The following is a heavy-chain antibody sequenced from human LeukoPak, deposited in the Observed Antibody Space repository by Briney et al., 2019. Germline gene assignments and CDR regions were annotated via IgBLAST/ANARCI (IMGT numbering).Heavy chain of an antibody. Sequence: GRSLRLSCAASGFTFSSYGMHWVRQAPGKGLEWVALISFDGSNQYYADSVKGRFTISRDNSKNTLYLQMNSLRAEDTAVYYCAREYSSSPYYFDYWGQGTLVTVSS. CDR3: AREYSSSPYYFDY. V-gene: IGHV3-30*03. CDR2: ISFDGSNQ. J-gene: IGHJ4*02. CDR1: GFTFSSYG. D-gene: IGHD6-6*01.